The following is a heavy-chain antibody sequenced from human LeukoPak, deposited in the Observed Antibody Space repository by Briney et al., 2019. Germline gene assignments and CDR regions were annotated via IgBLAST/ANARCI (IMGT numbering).Heavy chain of an antibody. CDR1: GFTFSSHD. Sequence: GGSLRLSCAASGFTFSSHDMNWVRQAPGKGLEWVSTITHSNDIYYADSVKGRFTISRDNAKNSVYLQMNSLRAEDTAMYYCAGNFKYWGQGTLVTVSS. J-gene: IGHJ4*02. V-gene: IGHV3-21*01. D-gene: IGHD3-3*01. CDR2: ITHSNDI. CDR3: AGNFKY.